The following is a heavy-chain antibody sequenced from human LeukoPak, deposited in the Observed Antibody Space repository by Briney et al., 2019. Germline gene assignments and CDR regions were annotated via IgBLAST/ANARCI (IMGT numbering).Heavy chain of an antibody. Sequence: SETLSLVCTVSAGSIFSTSINRGWIRPPPGKGQEWIERMYYDGTTYHNPFLKSRITISVDTSNSQFSLRLTSVTAADTAVYFCARRSDSGSDDGEDYFDSWGQGTLVTVPS. D-gene: IGHD1-26*01. CDR2: MYYDGTT. CDR3: ARRSDSGSDDGEDYFDS. CDR1: AGSIFSTSIN. J-gene: IGHJ4*02. V-gene: IGHV4-39*01.